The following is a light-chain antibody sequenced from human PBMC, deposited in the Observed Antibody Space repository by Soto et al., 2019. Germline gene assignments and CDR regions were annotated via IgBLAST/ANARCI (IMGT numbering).Light chain of an antibody. CDR2: AAS. V-gene: IGKV3-15*01. CDR3: QQYNNWPPIT. Sequence: EILMTQSPATLSVSPGERATLSCGASQSVRSKLAWYQQKPGQPPRLLIYAASTRATGIPVRFSGSGSGTEFNLTISSLQSEDFAVYYCQQYNNWPPITFGQGTHWRL. J-gene: IGKJ5*01. CDR1: QSVRSK.